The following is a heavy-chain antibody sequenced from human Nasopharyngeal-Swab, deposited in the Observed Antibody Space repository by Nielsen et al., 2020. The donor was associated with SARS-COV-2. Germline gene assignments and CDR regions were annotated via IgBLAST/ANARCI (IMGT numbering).Heavy chain of an antibody. V-gene: IGHV3-23*01. CDR1: GFTFSSYA. Sequence: GESLKISCAASGFTFSSYAMSWVRQAPGKGLEWVSAISGSGGSTYYADSVKGRFTISRDNSKNTPYLQMNSLRAEDTAVYYCAKRRVGAAFDYWGRGTLVTVSS. CDR2: ISGSGGST. CDR3: AKRRVGAAFDY. J-gene: IGHJ4*02. D-gene: IGHD1-26*01.